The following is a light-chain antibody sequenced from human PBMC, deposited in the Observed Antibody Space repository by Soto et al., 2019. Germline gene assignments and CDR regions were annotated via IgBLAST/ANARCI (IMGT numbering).Light chain of an antibody. J-gene: IGKJ2*01. CDR2: AAS. V-gene: IGKV3-20*01. CDR3: QHYDRSPPYT. Sequence: EIVLTQSPVTLSLSPGERATLSCRASRSFASSYLGWYQQKPGQAPRLLIYAASTRATGIPDRFSGSGSATDFTLTISRLEPEDSAGYFCQHYDRSPPYTLGQGTKLEIK. CDR1: RSFASSY.